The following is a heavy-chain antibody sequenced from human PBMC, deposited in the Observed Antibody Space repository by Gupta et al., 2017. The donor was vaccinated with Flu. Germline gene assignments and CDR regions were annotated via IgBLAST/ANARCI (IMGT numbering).Heavy chain of an antibody. D-gene: IGHD1-26*01. Sequence: KGLEWVSYISSSSSTIYYADSVKGRLTISRDNAKNSLYLQMNSLRAEDTAVYYCTRDEASYGGSRYYYYGMDVWGQGTTVTVSS. CDR2: ISSSSSTI. J-gene: IGHJ6*02. V-gene: IGHV3-48*01. CDR3: TRDEASYGGSRYYYYGMDV.